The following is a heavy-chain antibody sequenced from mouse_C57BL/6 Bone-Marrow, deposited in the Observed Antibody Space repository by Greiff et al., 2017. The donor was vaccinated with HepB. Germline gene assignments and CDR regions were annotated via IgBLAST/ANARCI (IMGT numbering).Heavy chain of an antibody. D-gene: IGHD4-1*01. CDR3: ERLGRGGYFDY. V-gene: IGHV1-61*01. J-gene: IGHJ2*01. Sequence: QVQLQQPGAELVRPGSSVKLSCKASGYTFTSYWMDWVKQRPGQGLEWIGNIYPSDSETHYNQKFKDKATLTVDKASSTAYMQLSSLTSEDSAVYYCERLGRGGYFDYWGQGTTLTVSS. CDR1: GYTFTSYW. CDR2: IYPSDSET.